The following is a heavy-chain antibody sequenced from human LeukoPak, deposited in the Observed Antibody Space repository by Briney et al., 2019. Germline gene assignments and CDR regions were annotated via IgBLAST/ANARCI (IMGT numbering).Heavy chain of an antibody. CDR3: TTERSGTFPY. J-gene: IGHJ4*02. D-gene: IGHD1-26*01. V-gene: IGHV3-15*01. CDR1: GFTVSSAW. CDR2: IKRKTDGGTI. Sequence: GGSLRLSCAASGFTVSSAWMNWVRQTPGTGLGWVGLIKRKTDGGTIEYAAPGQGRFTISRDDSKNTLYLQMNSLNTEDTAVYYCTTERSGTFPYWGQGALLTVSS.